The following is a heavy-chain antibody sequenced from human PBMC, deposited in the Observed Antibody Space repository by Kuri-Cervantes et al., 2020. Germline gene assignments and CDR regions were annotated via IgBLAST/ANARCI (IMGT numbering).Heavy chain of an antibody. CDR1: GFTFSSYA. D-gene: IGHD5-18*01. Sequence: GGSLRLSCTASGFTFSSYAMHWVRQAPGKGLEWVAVIWYDGSNKYYADSVKGRFTISRDNSKNTLYLQMNSLRAEDTAVYYCARVVTPYYYYGMDVWGQGTTVTVSS. CDR3: ARVVTPYYYYGMDV. J-gene: IGHJ6*02. CDR2: IWYDGSNK. V-gene: IGHV3-30*04.